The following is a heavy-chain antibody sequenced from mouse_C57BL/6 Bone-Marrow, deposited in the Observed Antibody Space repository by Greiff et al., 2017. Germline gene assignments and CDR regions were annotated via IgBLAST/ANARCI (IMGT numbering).Heavy chain of an antibody. Sequence: QVQLQQSGAELARPGASVKLSCKASGYTFTSYGISWVKQRTGQGLEWIGEIYPRSGNTYYNEKFKGKAPLTADKSSSTAYMELRSLTAEDSAVYFCARSGRGENYAMDYWGQGTSVTVSS. CDR3: ARSGRGENYAMDY. J-gene: IGHJ4*01. V-gene: IGHV1-81*01. D-gene: IGHD3-1*01. CDR2: IYPRSGNT. CDR1: GYTFTSYG.